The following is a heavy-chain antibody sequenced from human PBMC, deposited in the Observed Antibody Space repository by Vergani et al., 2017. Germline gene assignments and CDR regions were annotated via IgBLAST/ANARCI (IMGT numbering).Heavy chain of an antibody. V-gene: IGHV4-39*07. CDR3: ARDSALAYCGGDCRSGYFDL. J-gene: IGHJ2*01. Sequence: QLQLQESGPGLVKPSETLSLTCTVSGGSISSSSYYWGWIRQPPGKGLEWIGSIYYSGSTYYNPSLKSRVTISVDTSKNQFSLKLSSVTAADTAVYYCARDSALAYCGGDCRSGYFDLWGRGTLVTVSS. D-gene: IGHD2-21*02. CDR2: IYYSGST. CDR1: GGSISSSSYY.